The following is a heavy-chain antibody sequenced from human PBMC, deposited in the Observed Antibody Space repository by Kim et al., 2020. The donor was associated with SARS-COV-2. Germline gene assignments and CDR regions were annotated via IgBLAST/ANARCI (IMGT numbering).Heavy chain of an antibody. CDR1: GFTFDTYA. CDR2: ISGNGVNK. Sequence: WGSLRLSCVASGFTFDTYAMSWVRQAPGKGLEWVSVISGNGVNKFYVDSVRGRLTVSRDNSKNTLYLQMNSLRDEDTALYYCAKVVVMDGYNYYYYYGMDVWGQGTAVTVSS. J-gene: IGHJ6*02. V-gene: IGHV3-23*01. CDR3: AKVVVMDGYNYYYYYGMDV. D-gene: IGHD3-22*01.